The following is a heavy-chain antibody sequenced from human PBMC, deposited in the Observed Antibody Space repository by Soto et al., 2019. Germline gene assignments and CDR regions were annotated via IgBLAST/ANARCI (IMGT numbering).Heavy chain of an antibody. J-gene: IGHJ4*02. CDR2: IHFSGNS. CDR3: ARLYTGHYILYH. V-gene: IGHV4-39*01. CDR1: GGSISSNIYH. Sequence: QLQLQESGPGLVKPSETLSLTCSVSGGSISSNIYHWGWIRQSPGKGLEWIASIHFSGNSFYNPSINGPVTVYVAPSQCRFSLRLISVTAADTDVYYCARLYTGHYILYHWGQGTMVTVSS. D-gene: IGHD2-15*01.